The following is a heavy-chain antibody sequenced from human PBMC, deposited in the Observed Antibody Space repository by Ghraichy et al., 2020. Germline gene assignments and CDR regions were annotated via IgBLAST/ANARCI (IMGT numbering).Heavy chain of an antibody. J-gene: IGHJ2*01. D-gene: IGHD3-22*01. CDR1: GGSVSSGSYY. CDR2: IYYSGST. V-gene: IGHV4-61*01. CDR3: ARDQIVGYDSSGYSSYWYFDF. Sequence: SETLSLTCTVSGGSVSSGSYYWSWIRQPPGKGLEWIGYIYYSGSTNYNPSLKSRVTISVDTSTNQLSLKLSSVTAADTAVYYCARDQIVGYDSSGYSSYWYFDFGGRGTLVTVSS.